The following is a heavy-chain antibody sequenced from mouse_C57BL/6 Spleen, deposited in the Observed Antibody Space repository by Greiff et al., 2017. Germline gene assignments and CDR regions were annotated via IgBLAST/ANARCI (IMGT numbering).Heavy chain of an antibody. Sequence: VQLQQSGPELVKPGASVKIPCKASGYTFTDYNMDWVKQSHGKSLEWIGDINPNNGGTIYNQKFKGKATLTVDKSSSTAYMELRSLTSEDTAVYYCARKDDGHGGWYFDVWGTGTTVTVSS. CDR1: GYTFTDYN. V-gene: IGHV1-18*01. D-gene: IGHD2-3*01. CDR2: INPNNGGT. J-gene: IGHJ1*03. CDR3: ARKDDGHGGWYFDV.